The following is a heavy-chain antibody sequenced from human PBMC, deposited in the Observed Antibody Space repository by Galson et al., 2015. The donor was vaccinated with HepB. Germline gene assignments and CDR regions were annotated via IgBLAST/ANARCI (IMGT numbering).Heavy chain of an antibody. V-gene: IGHV1-2*06. Sequence: SVKVSCKASGYTFTGYYMHWVRQAPGQGLEWMGRINPNSGGTNYAQKFQGRVTMTRDTSISTAYMELSRLRSDDTAVYYCARAIGSGYDTPDFDYWGQGTLVTVSS. CDR3: ARAIGSGYDTPDFDY. D-gene: IGHD5-12*01. CDR1: GYTFTGYY. J-gene: IGHJ4*02. CDR2: INPNSGGT.